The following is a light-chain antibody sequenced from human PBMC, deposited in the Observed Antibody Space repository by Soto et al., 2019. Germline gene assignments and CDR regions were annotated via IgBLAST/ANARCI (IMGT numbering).Light chain of an antibody. Sequence: AIQMTQSPSSLSASVGDRVTITCRASQGIRNDLDWFQQKPGKAPKLLIYAASNLQSGVPARFSGSGSGTDFTLTISSLQPEDFATYYCQQYDNLPLTFGGGTKVDIK. CDR3: QQYDNLPLT. CDR1: QGIRND. CDR2: AAS. V-gene: IGKV1-6*01. J-gene: IGKJ4*01.